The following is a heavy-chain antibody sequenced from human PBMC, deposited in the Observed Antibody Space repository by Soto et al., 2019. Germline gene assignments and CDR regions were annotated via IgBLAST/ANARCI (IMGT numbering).Heavy chain of an antibody. CDR3: ARSGMTYNWND. Sequence: VGSLRLSCAASGFTFRGDAMSWVRQAPGKGLEWVSSISGSGEMTHYAESVKGRFTISRDNSKNTLYLQMESLRAEDTALYYCARSGMTYNWNDWGQGTLVTVSS. D-gene: IGHD1-1*01. CDR1: GFTFRGDA. CDR2: ISGSGEMT. J-gene: IGHJ4*02. V-gene: IGHV3-23*01.